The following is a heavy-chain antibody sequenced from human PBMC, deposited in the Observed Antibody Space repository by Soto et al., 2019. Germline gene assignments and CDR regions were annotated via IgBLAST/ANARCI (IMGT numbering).Heavy chain of an antibody. CDR3: AKDLPSESRDYYDSSGSAS. CDR1: GFTFSSYA. J-gene: IGHJ4*02. CDR2: ISGSGGST. Sequence: PGESLKISCAASGFTFSSYAMSWVRQAPGKGLEWVSAISGSGGSTYYADSVKGRFTISRDNSKNTLYLQMNSLRAEDTAVYYCAKDLPSESRDYYDSSGSASWGQGTLVTVSS. V-gene: IGHV3-23*01. D-gene: IGHD3-22*01.